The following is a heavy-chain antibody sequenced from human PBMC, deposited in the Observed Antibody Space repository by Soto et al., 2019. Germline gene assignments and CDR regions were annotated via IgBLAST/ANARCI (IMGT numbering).Heavy chain of an antibody. CDR3: ARQYYDYIWGSYRRGLYFDY. CDR1: GGSISSSSYY. CDR2: IYYSGST. D-gene: IGHD3-16*02. J-gene: IGHJ4*02. Sequence: SETLSLTCTVSGGSISSSSYYWGWIRQPPGKGLEWIGSIYYSGSTYYNPSLKSRVTISVDTSKNQFSLKLSSVTAADTAVYYCARQYYDYIWGSYRRGLYFDYWGQGTLVTVSS. V-gene: IGHV4-39*01.